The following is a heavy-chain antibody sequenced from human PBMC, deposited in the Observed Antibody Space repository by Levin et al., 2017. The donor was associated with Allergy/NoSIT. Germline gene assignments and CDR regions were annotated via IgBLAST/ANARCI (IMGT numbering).Heavy chain of an antibody. J-gene: IGHJ6*02. CDR1: GFTFSNAW. V-gene: IGHV3-15*01. Sequence: GESLKISCAASGFTFSNAWMSWVRQAPGKGLEWVGRIKSKTDGGTTDYAAPVKGRFTISRDDSKNTLYLQMNSLKTEDTAVYYCTSTPNPRAVAGTSYYYYGMDVWGQGTTVTVSS. CDR2: IKSKTDGGTT. CDR3: TSTPNPRAVAGTSYYYYGMDV. D-gene: IGHD6-19*01.